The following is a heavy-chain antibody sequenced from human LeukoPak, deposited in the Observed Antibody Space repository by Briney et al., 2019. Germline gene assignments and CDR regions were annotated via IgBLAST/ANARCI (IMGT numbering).Heavy chain of an antibody. V-gene: IGHV5-51*01. CDR3: ARRIDSGGIDY. CDR2: IYPADSDT. CDR1: GYSFTNYR. D-gene: IGHD1-26*01. J-gene: IGHJ4*02. Sequence: GESLKISCKGSGYSFTNYRIAWVRQMPGKGLEWMGIIYPADSDTRYSPSFQGQVTISVDKSIYTAYLQWRSLKASDTAMYYCARRIDSGGIDYWGQGTLVSVSS.